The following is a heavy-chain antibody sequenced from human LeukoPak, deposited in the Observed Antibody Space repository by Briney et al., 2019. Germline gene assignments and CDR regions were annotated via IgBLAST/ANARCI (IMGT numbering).Heavy chain of an antibody. CDR1: GGSISSYY. Sequence: PSETLSLTCTVSGGSISSYYWSWIRQPPGKGLEWIGYIYYSGSTNYNPSLKSRVTISVDTSKNQFSLKLSSVTAADTAVYYCARGRRKDVLYYYGSGSYYNPSTFDYWGQGTLVTVSS. CDR3: ARGRRKDVLYYYGSGSYYNPSTFDY. D-gene: IGHD3-10*01. V-gene: IGHV4-59*12. J-gene: IGHJ4*02. CDR2: IYYSGST.